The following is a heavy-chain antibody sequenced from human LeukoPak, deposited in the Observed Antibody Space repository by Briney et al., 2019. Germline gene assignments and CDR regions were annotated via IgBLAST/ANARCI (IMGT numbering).Heavy chain of an antibody. J-gene: IGHJ4*02. D-gene: IGHD6-19*01. V-gene: IGHV4-39*01. CDR2: IYYSGNT. CDR1: GDSISSSSYY. CDR3: SRLRQGGWRDY. Sequence: SETLSLTCSVSGDSISSSSYYWGWIRQPPGKGLEWIGNIYYSGNTYYNPSLESRVSISVDTSQNQFSLTLSSVTAADTAMYYCSRLRQGGWRDYWGQGTLVTVSS.